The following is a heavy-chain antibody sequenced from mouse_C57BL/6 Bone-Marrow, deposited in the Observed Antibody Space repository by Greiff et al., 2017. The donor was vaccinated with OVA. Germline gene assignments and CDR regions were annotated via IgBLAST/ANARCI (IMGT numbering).Heavy chain of an antibody. CDR3: ARHSYWVPFAY. CDR1: GFTFSDYY. V-gene: IGHV5-12*01. CDR2: ISNGGGST. D-gene: IGHD4-1*01. J-gene: IGHJ3*01. Sequence: EVKLMESGGGLVQPGGSLKLSCAASGFTFSDYYMYWVRQTPEKRLEWVAYISNGGGSTYYPDTVKGRFTITGDNAKDTMYMKMSRLESEDTARYYCARHSYWVPFAYWGQGTLVTVSA.